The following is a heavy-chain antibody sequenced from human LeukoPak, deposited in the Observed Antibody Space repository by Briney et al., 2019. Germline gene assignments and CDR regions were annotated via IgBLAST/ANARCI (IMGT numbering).Heavy chain of an antibody. Sequence: PSETLSLTCTVSGGSISSYYWSWIRQPPGKGLEWIGYIYYTGNTHYNFSLKSRVTISVDTSKNQFSLKLRSVTAADTAVYYCARDQRTVGYYGMDVWGRGTTVTVSS. CDR1: GGSISSYY. J-gene: IGHJ6*02. D-gene: IGHD1-26*01. CDR3: ARDQRTVGYYGMDV. V-gene: IGHV4-59*01. CDR2: IYYTGNT.